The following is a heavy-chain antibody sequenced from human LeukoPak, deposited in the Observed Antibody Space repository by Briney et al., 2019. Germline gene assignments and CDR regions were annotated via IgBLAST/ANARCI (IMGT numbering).Heavy chain of an antibody. Sequence: GGSLRLSCAASGFTFSDYWMTWVRQAPGKGLEWVANIKQDGSEKDYVDSVKGRFTISRDNAKNSLYLQMDSLRVEDTAVYYCARKGGYSSGYYYWGQGTLVTGSS. D-gene: IGHD3-22*01. CDR1: GFTFSDYW. V-gene: IGHV3-7*01. CDR2: IKQDGSEK. J-gene: IGHJ4*02. CDR3: ARKGGYSSGYYY.